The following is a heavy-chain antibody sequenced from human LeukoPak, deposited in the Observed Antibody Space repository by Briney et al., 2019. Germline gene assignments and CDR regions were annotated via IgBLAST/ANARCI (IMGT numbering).Heavy chain of an antibody. CDR2: IYSGGST. CDR3: ARGYLIGHYGGPYYFDY. D-gene: IGHD4-23*01. CDR1: GFTVSSNY. V-gene: IGHV3-53*01. J-gene: IGHJ4*02. Sequence: PGGSLRLSCAASGFTVSSNYMSWVRQAPGKGLEWVSVIYSGGSTYYADSVKGRFTISRDNSKNTLYLQMNSLRAEDTAVYYCARGYLIGHYGGPYYFDYWGQGTLVTVPS.